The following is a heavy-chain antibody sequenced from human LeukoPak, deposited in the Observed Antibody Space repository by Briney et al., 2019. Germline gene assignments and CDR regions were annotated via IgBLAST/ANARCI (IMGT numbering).Heavy chain of an antibody. CDR3: ARAMVLEVDY. D-gene: IGHD3-10*01. J-gene: IGHJ4*02. CDR1: GFTFSSYA. V-gene: IGHV3-30*04. CDR2: ISYDGSNK. Sequence: GGSLRLSCAASGFTFSSYAMHWVRQAPGKGLEWVAVISYDGSNKYYADSVKGRFTISRDNSKNTLYLQMNSLRAEDTAVYYCARAMVLEVDYWGQGTLVTVSS.